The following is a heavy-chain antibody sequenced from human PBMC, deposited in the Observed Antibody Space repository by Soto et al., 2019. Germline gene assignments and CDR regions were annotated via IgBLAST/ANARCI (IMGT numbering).Heavy chain of an antibody. V-gene: IGHV2-5*02. CDR3: AHRTTTVTWWFDP. D-gene: IGHD4-17*01. J-gene: IGHJ5*02. CDR2: IYWDDDK. CDR1: GFSLTTSGGG. Sequence: QITLKESGSTLENHTQTLAQPHTFSGFSLTTSGGGVVCICQPPGNPLEWLALIYWDDDKRYSPSLKSRLTITKDTSKNQVVLTMTNMDPADTATYFCAHRTTTVTWWFDPWGQGTLVTVSS.